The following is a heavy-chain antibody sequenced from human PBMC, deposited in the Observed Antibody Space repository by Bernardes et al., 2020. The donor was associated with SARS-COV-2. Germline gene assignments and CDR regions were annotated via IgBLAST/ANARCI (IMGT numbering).Heavy chain of an antibody. V-gene: IGHV4-39*01. D-gene: IGHD5-18*01. CDR3: ARGGSRATWIQLWFSPPFGY. Sequence: SETLSLTCTVSGGSISSSSYYWGWIRQPPGKGLEWIGSIYYSGSTYYNPSLKSRVTISVDTSKNQFSLKLSSVTAADTAVYYCARGGSRATWIQLWFSPPFGYWGQGTLVTVSS. CDR2: IYYSGST. CDR1: GGSISSSSYY. J-gene: IGHJ4*02.